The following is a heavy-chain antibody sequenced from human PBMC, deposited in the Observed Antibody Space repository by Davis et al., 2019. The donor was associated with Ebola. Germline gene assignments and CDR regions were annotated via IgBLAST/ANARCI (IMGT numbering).Heavy chain of an antibody. D-gene: IGHD3-10*01. Sequence: GESLKISCKGSGYTFAQYSLGWVRQKPGSGLEWMGIIYPGDSDARYSPSVQGQVTFSVDKSTSTAYLQWSSLKASDTAVYYCTRRMVRDGLDVWGQGTTVTVSS. J-gene: IGHJ6*02. CDR3: TRRMVRDGLDV. CDR2: IYPGDSDA. CDR1: GYTFAQYS. V-gene: IGHV5-51*01.